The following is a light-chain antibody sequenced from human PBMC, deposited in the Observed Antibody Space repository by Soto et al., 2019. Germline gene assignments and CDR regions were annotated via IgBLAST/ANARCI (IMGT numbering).Light chain of an antibody. CDR2: EGT. CDR3: CSYAGSRTYV. V-gene: IGLV2-23*01. CDR1: ISDIVSYDL. J-gene: IGLJ1*01. Sequence: QCSLTQPASVFGPRGQSSVISCTGSISDIVSYDLVSWYQQYPGKAPKVVIFEGTKRPSGVSNRFSGSKSGNTASLTISGLQTEDEADYYCCSYAGSRTYVFGAGTKATVL.